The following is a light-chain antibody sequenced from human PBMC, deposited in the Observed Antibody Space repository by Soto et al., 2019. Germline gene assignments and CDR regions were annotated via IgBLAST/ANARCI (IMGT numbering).Light chain of an antibody. J-gene: IGLJ2*01. CDR3: SSYGGINL. V-gene: IGLV2-8*01. CDR2: EVS. CDR1: SSDVGGYNY. Sequence: QSALTQPPSASGSPGQSVTISCTGTSSDVGGYNYVFWYQQHPGKAPKLMIFEVSKRPSGVPDRFSGSKSGNTASLTVSGLQADDEAVYHCSSYGGINLFGGGTKLTVL.